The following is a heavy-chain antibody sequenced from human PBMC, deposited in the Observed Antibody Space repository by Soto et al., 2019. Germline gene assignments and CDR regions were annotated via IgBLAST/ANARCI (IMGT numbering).Heavy chain of an antibody. CDR3: AKLAVGDGLHLDY. J-gene: IGHJ4*02. CDR1: GFTFSNFG. V-gene: IGHV3-30*18. D-gene: IGHD3-16*01. Sequence: QVQLVESGGGVVQPGRSLRLSCAASGFTFSNFGMHWVRQAPGKGLEWVAVISYDGRNEYYVDSVKGRFTISRDTSKNTLYLQMNSLRPKDTAVYYCAKLAVGDGLHLDYWGQGTLVTVSS. CDR2: ISYDGRNE.